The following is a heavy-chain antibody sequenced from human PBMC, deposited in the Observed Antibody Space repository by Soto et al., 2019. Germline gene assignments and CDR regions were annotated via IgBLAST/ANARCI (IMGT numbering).Heavy chain of an antibody. J-gene: IGHJ6*03. CDR2: ISGSGGRT. CDR3: AKGSCSSTSCYYYYYYIGV. CDR1: GFTFSSYA. V-gene: IGHV3-23*01. Sequence: EVQLLESGGGLVQPGGPLRLSCAASGFTFSSYAMTWVRQAPGKGLEWVSAISGSGGRTNDGDSVKGRFTISRDNSKNILYLQMNSLRAEDAAVYYCAKGSCSSTSCYYYYYYIGVWGTGTTVTFSS. D-gene: IGHD2-2*01.